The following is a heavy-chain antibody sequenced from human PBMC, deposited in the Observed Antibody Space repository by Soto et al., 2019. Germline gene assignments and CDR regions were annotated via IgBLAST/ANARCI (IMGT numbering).Heavy chain of an antibody. J-gene: IGHJ4*02. D-gene: IGHD3-22*01. CDR3: ARVFAYYYDSSGYYLDY. Sequence: PGGSLRLSCAASGFTFSDHYMDWVRQAPGKGLEWVGRTRNKANSYTTEYAASVKGRFTISRDDSKNSLYLQMNSLKTEDTAVYYCARVFAYYYDSSGYYLDYWGQGTLVTVS. CDR1: GFTFSDHY. CDR2: TRNKANSYTT. V-gene: IGHV3-72*01.